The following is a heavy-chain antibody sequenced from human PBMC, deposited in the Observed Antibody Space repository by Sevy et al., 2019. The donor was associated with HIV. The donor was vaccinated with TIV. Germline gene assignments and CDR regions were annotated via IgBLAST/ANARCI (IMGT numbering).Heavy chain of an antibody. D-gene: IGHD1-20*01. CDR3: ARDLTAPYYYYYGMDV. Sequence: GGSLRLSCAASGFTFSSFFMSWVRQAPGKGLELVANIKQDGSEKYYVDSVKGRFTISRDNARNSVYLQMNSLRAEDTGVYYCARDLTAPYYYYYGMDVWGQGTMVTVSS. V-gene: IGHV3-7*01. CDR1: GFTFSSFF. CDR2: IKQDGSEK. J-gene: IGHJ6*02.